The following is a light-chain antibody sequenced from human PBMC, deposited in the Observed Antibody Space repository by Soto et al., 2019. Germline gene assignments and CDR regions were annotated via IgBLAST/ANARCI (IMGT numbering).Light chain of an antibody. CDR1: QSVSTTY. Sequence: EIVLTQSPGTLSLSPGEGATLSCRASQSVSTTYFAWYQQKPGQAPRLVMYGASSRATGIPDRFSGSGSGTDFTLTISRLQPEDVAGYYWQQYAASPWMCGQGTRVEF. J-gene: IGKJ1*01. CDR3: QQYAASPWM. V-gene: IGKV3-20*01. CDR2: GAS.